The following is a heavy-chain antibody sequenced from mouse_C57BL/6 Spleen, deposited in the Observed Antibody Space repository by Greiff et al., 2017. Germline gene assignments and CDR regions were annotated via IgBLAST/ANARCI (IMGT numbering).Heavy chain of an antibody. CDR3: ARGGSRVPWYFDG. CDR1: GFTFSDYG. CDR2: ISSGSSTI. V-gene: IGHV5-17*01. D-gene: IGHD1-1*01. Sequence: EVKVVESGGGLVKPGGSLKLSCAASGFTFSDYGMHWVRQAPEKGLEWVAYISSGSSTIYCADTVKGRFTISRDNAKNTLFLQMTSLRSEDTAMYYCARGGSRVPWYFDGWGTGTTVTVSS. J-gene: IGHJ1*03.